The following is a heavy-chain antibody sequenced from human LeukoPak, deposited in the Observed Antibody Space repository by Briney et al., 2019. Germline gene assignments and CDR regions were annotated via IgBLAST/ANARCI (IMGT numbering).Heavy chain of an antibody. V-gene: IGHV1-3*01. Sequence: ASVKVSCKASGYTFTSYAMHWVRQAPGQRLEWMGWINAGNSNTKYSQKFQGRITITRDTSASTAYMELSSLRSEDTAVYYCARETPHPYCSGGSCYSFYYGMDVWGQGTTVTVSS. J-gene: IGHJ6*02. CDR2: INAGNSNT. CDR1: GYTFTSYA. D-gene: IGHD2-15*01. CDR3: ARETPHPYCSGGSCYSFYYGMDV.